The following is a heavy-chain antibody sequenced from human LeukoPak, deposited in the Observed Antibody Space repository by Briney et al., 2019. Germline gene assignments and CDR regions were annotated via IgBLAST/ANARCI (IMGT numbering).Heavy chain of an antibody. CDR1: GFTFSSYA. CDR2: ISYDGSNK. CDR3: AKPYMDTAMAYFDY. V-gene: IGHV3-30-3*02. J-gene: IGHJ4*02. D-gene: IGHD5-18*01. Sequence: GRSLRLSCAASGFTFSSYAMHWVRQAPGKGLEWVAVISYDGSNKYYTDSVKGRFTISRDNSKNTLYLQMNSLRAEDTAVYYCAKPYMDTAMAYFDYWGQGTLVTVSS.